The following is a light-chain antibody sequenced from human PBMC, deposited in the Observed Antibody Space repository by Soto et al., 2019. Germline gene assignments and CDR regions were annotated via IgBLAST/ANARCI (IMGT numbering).Light chain of an antibody. V-gene: IGKV1-39*01. J-gene: IGKJ4*01. CDR2: GSS. Sequence: DIQMTQSPSSLAASVGDTVTITCRARQNIDTYLNWYRQRPGKAPELLIYGSSNLQSGVPSRFSGSGSGTDFTLTISSLQPEDFASYYCQQSYSTLTFGGGTRLEIK. CDR3: QQSYSTLT. CDR1: QNIDTY.